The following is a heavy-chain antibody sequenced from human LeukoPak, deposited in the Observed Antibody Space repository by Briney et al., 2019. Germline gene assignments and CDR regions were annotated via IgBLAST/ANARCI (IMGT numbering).Heavy chain of an antibody. Sequence: GGSLRLSCASSGFTFSNYVLYWVRQAPGKGLEWVAVISYDGSNKYYADSVKGRFTISRDNSKNTLYLQMNSLRAEDTAVYYCARGHSSGWYFDYWGQGTLVTVSS. J-gene: IGHJ4*02. CDR1: GFTFSNYV. CDR2: ISYDGSNK. CDR3: ARGHSSGWYFDY. V-gene: IGHV3-30*03. D-gene: IGHD6-19*01.